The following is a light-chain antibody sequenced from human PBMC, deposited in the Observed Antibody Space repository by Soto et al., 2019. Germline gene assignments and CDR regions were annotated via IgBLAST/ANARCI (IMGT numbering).Light chain of an antibody. Sequence: DIQMTQSPPSLSASVGDRVTITCQASEHINNYLNWYQQIPGKAPKLLIYDASNLAAGAPSRFSGSGSGTAFTFAISGLQPDDVATYYCQQSHSNPRTFGQGTKVDIK. J-gene: IGKJ1*01. CDR2: DAS. V-gene: IGKV1-33*01. CDR1: EHINNY. CDR3: QQSHSNPRT.